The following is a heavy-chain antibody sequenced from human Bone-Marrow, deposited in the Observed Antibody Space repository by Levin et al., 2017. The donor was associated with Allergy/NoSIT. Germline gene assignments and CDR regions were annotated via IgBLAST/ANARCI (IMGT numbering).Heavy chain of an antibody. Sequence: PGGSLRLSCAASGIIVSSNHMSWVRQAPGKGLEWVSLIYRGGGTYYGDSVKGRFTISRDNSKNTLYLQMNSLRGEDTAVYYCAIYGSGSYYSAFDIWGQGTMVTVSS. V-gene: IGHV3-53*01. D-gene: IGHD3-10*01. CDR1: GIIVSSNH. CDR2: IYRGGGT. J-gene: IGHJ3*02. CDR3: AIYGSGSYYSAFDI.